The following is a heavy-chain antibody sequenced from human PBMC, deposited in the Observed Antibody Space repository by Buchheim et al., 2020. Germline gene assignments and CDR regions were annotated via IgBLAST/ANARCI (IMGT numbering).Heavy chain of an antibody. CDR2: ISYDGSNK. J-gene: IGHJ4*02. CDR1: GFTFSSYA. Sequence: QVQLVESGGGVVQPGRSLRLSCAASGFTFSSYAMHWVRQAPGKGLEWVAVISYDGSNKYYADSVKGRFTISRDNSKNTLYLQMNSLRAEDTAVYYCARDRTVRSGDFWSGYYDYWGQGTL. CDR3: ARDRTVRSGDFWSGYYDY. D-gene: IGHD3-3*01. V-gene: IGHV3-30-3*01.